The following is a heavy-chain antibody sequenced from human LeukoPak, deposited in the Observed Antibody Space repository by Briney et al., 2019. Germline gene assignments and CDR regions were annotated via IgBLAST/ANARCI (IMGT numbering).Heavy chain of an antibody. CDR1: AGSFSGYY. Sequence: SETLSLTCAVYAGSFSGYYWSWIRQPPGKGLEWIGEINHSGSTNYNPSLKSQITISVDTSKNQFSLKLSSVTAADTAVYYCARAHGAGNWFDPWGQGILVTVSS. J-gene: IGHJ5*02. V-gene: IGHV4-34*01. D-gene: IGHD1-26*01. CDR3: ARAHGAGNWFDP. CDR2: INHSGST.